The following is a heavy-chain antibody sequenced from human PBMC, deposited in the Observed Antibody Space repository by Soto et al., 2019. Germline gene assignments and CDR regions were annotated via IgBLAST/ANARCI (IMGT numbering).Heavy chain of an antibody. CDR2: IIPIFGTA. CDR1: GVTFSSYA. Sequence: GASVKVSCKASGVTFSSYAISWVRQAPGQVLEWMVGIIPIFGTANYAQKFQGRVTITADESTSTAYMELSSLRSEDTAVYYCARDPAPPGIEVAGTWYGGMEVWGQGTSVTLSS. V-gene: IGHV1-69*13. D-gene: IGHD6-19*01. CDR3: ARDPAPPGIEVAGTWYGGMEV. J-gene: IGHJ6*02.